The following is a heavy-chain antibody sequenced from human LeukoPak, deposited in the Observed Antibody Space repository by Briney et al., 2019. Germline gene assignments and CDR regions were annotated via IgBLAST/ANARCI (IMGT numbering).Heavy chain of an antibody. CDR1: GESFSGYY. V-gene: IGHV4-34*01. CDR3: ARALTVTPFSLDY. J-gene: IGHJ4*02. Sequence: SETLSLTCAVYGESFSGYYWSWIRQPPGKGLEWIGEINHSGSTNYNPSLKSRVTISVDTSKNQFSLKLSSVTAADTAVYYCARALTVTPFSLDYWGQGTLVTVSS. CDR2: INHSGST. D-gene: IGHD4-17*01.